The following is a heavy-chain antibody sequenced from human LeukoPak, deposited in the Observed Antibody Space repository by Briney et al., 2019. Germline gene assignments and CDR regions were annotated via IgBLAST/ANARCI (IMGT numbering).Heavy chain of an antibody. CDR1: GGSFSGYY. CDR2: INHSGST. CDR3: ARDPGIAVAGRFDFDY. J-gene: IGHJ4*02. Sequence: SETLSLTCAVYGGSFSGYYWSWIRQPPGKGLERIGEINHSGSTNYNPSLKSRVTISVDTSKNQFSLKLSSVTAADTAVYYCARDPGIAVAGRFDFDYWGQGTLVTVSS. D-gene: IGHD6-19*01. V-gene: IGHV4-34*01.